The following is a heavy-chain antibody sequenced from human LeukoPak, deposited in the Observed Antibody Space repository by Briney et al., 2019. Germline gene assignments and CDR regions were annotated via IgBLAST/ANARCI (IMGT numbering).Heavy chain of an antibody. CDR2: ISGSSSNI. CDR1: GFTFSSYS. V-gene: IGHV3-48*04. Sequence: GGSLRLSCAASGFTFSSYSMNWVRQAPGKGLEWVSYISGSSSNIYYADSVKGRFTISRDNAKNSLYLQMNSLRAEATAVYYCARDWGLTGYFVDYWGQGTLVTVSS. CDR3: ARDWGLTGYFVDY. J-gene: IGHJ4*02. D-gene: IGHD3-9*01.